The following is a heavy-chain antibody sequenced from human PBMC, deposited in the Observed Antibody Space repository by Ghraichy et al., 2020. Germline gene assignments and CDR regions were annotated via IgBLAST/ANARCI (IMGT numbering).Heavy chain of an antibody. CDR2: INPSVGST. V-gene: IGHV1-46*04. CDR1: GYTFTNYF. D-gene: IGHD2-21*02. CDR3: VRDEHLAYCDGDCSHDAFEI. J-gene: IGHJ3*02. Sequence: GESLNISCKASGYTFTNYFMHWVRQAPGQGLEWMGIINPSVGSTSYAQQLQDRVTMTRDTSTSTVYMELNSLRLDDTAVYYCVRDEHLAYCDGDCSHDAFEIWGQGTMVTVSS.